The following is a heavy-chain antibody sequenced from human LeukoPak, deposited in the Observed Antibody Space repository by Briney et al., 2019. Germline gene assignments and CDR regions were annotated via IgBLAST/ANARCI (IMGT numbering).Heavy chain of an antibody. J-gene: IGHJ5*02. CDR2: IYYSGST. V-gene: IGHV4-31*03. Sequence: PSQTLSLTCTVSGGSISSGGYYWSWIRQHPGKGLEWIGYIYYSGSTYYNPSLKSRVTISVDTSKNQFSLKLSSVTAADTAVYYCARDSSSGWYKVWWFDPWGQGTLVTVSS. D-gene: IGHD6-19*01. CDR1: GGSISSGGYY. CDR3: ARDSSSGWYKVWWFDP.